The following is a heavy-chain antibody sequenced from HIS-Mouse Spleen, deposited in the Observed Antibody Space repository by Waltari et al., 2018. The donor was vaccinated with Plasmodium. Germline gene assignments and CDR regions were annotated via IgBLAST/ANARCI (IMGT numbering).Heavy chain of an antibody. J-gene: IGHJ2*01. D-gene: IGHD6-13*01. CDR1: GFTFSSYW. Sequence: EVQLVESGGGLVQPGGSLRLSCAASGFTFSSYWLSWVRQAPGKGLEWVANIKQEGSEQYYVDAVKGRFTISRDNAKNSLYLQMNSLRAEDTAVYYCASSWYWYFDLWGRGTLVTVSS. CDR2: IKQEGSEQ. CDR3: ASSWYWYFDL. V-gene: IGHV3-7*01.